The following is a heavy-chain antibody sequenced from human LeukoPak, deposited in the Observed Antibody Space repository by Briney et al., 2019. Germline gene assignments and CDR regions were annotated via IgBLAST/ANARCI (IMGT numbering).Heavy chain of an antibody. CDR3: ASMEDSSGRYYYYMDV. D-gene: IGHD3-22*01. Sequence: PSETLSLTCTVSGGSISSSSYYWGWLRQPPGKGLEWLGSIYYSGSTYYNPSLKSRVTISVDTSKNQFSLKLSSVTAADTAVYYCASMEDSSGRYYYYMDVWGKGTTVTVSS. V-gene: IGHV4-39*01. CDR1: GGSISSSSYY. J-gene: IGHJ6*03. CDR2: IYYSGST.